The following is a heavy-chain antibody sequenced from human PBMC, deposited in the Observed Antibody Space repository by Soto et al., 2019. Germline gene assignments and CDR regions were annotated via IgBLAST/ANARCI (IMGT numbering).Heavy chain of an antibody. V-gene: IGHV4-59*01. CDR1: RGSINNSY. Sequence: SETLSLTCTVSRGSINNSYWTGIRQPPGKGLEWIRYIHYTGSTNYNPSLRGRVTMSVDTSKNQFSLKLSSVTAADTAVYCCVRVAHRGLSDYRGPGMMLTVSS. D-gene: IGHD2-15*01. CDR3: VRVAHRGLSDY. J-gene: IGHJ4*02. CDR2: IHYTGST.